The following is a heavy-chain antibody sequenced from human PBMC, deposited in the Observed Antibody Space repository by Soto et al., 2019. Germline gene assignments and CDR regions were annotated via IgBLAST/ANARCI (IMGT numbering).Heavy chain of an antibody. CDR2: ISTYNGDT. J-gene: IGHJ5*02. V-gene: IGHV1-18*01. CDR3: ARDNIPSYDILTGYSTRWFDP. Sequence: ASVKVSCKASGYTFTRSGISWVRQAPGQGLEWMGWISTYNGDTNYAQTFQGRVTMTTDTSTSTVHVEVRSLRSDDTAVYYCARDNIPSYDILTGYSTRWFDPWGQGTLVTVSS. D-gene: IGHD3-9*01. CDR1: GYTFTRSG.